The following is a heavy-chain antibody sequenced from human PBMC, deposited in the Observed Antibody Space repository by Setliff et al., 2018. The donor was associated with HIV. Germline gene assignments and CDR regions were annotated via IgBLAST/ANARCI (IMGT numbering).Heavy chain of an antibody. D-gene: IGHD2-2*01. V-gene: IGHV3-30*01. Sequence: GGSLRLSCTASGFTFSDSVMHWVRQPPGKGLEWVAFIRLDGSDKFYADSVKGRFTISRDNSKNTLFLQMNSLRSEDTAVYYCAKEDQRVTSVDYWGQGTPVTVSS. CDR2: IRLDGSDK. CDR1: GFTFSDSV. J-gene: IGHJ4*02. CDR3: AKEDQRVTSVDY.